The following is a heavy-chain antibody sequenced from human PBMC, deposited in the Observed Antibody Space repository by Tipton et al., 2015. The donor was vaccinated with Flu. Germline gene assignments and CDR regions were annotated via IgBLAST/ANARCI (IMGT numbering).Heavy chain of an antibody. D-gene: IGHD3-9*01. J-gene: IGHJ5*02. Sequence: TLSLTCAVYGGSFSGYYWSWIRQPPGKGLEWIGEINHSGSTNYNPSLKSRVTISVDTSKNQFSLKLSSVTAADTAVYYCARVFLYFDWLLGPAFWFDPWGQGTLVTVSS. CDR2: INHSGST. CDR3: ARVFLYFDWLLGPAFWFDP. V-gene: IGHV4-34*01. CDR1: GGSFSGYY.